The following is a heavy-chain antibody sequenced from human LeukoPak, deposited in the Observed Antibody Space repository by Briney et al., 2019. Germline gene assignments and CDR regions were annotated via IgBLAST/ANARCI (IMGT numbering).Heavy chain of an antibody. Sequence: GGSLRLSCAAFGVTFSGYWMNWVRQAPGKGLVWVSRINSDGSSTSYADSVKGRFTISRDNAKNSLYLQMNSLRAEDTAVYYCARDGKSGYYGSGTYYSVYYFDYWGQGAHVTVSS. CDR1: GVTFSGYW. CDR3: ARDGKSGYYGSGTYYSVYYFDY. CDR2: INSDGSST. D-gene: IGHD3-10*01. V-gene: IGHV3-74*01. J-gene: IGHJ4*02.